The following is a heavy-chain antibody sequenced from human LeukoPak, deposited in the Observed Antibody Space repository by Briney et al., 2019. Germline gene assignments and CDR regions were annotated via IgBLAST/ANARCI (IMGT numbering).Heavy chain of an antibody. Sequence: SETLSLTCTVSGGSISSADYYWSWIRQPPGKGLEWIVYIYYSGSTYYNPSLKSRVTISVDTSKNQFSLKLSSVTAADTAVYYCARAPNYYGSGTHPRDYYYYGMDVWGQGTAVTVS. J-gene: IGHJ6*02. D-gene: IGHD3-10*01. V-gene: IGHV4-30-4*01. CDR3: ARAPNYYGSGTHPRDYYYYGMDV. CDR1: GGSISSADYY. CDR2: IYYSGST.